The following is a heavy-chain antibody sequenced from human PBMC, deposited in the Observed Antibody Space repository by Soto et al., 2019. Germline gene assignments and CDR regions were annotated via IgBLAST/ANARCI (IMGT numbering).Heavy chain of an antibody. Sequence: ASVKVSCKASGYTFTSYGISWVRQAPGQGLEWMGWISAYNGNTNYAQKLQGRVTMTTDTSTSTAYMELRSLRSDDTAVYYCAREGGDGYDYIWGSYRVAYFDYWGQGTLVTVSS. V-gene: IGHV1-18*01. CDR2: ISAYNGNT. D-gene: IGHD3-16*02. CDR1: GYTFTSYG. CDR3: AREGGDGYDYIWGSYRVAYFDY. J-gene: IGHJ4*02.